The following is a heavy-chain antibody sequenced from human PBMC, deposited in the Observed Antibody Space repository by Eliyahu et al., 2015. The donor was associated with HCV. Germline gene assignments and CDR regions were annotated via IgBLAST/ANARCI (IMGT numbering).Heavy chain of an antibody. CDR1: GVSITNNNFY. V-gene: IGHV4-39*01. CDR2: FHEAKGT. D-gene: IGHD2-21*02. Sequence: QLQMQESGPGLVKPSETLSLTCTVSGVSITNNNFYWGWIRQPPGKGLEWIGCFHEAKGTNYNPSXLSRVTISVDSSKNELSLRLNSVTAADSSIYHCARLPEDGDWDYWGPGSLVTVS. J-gene: IGHJ4*02. CDR3: ARLPEDGDWDY.